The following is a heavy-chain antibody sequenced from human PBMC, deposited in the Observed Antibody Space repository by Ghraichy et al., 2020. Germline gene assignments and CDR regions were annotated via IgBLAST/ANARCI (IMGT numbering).Heavy chain of an antibody. V-gene: IGHV4-34*01. CDR1: GGSFSGYY. D-gene: IGHD3-10*01. J-gene: IGHJ4*02. CDR2: INHSGST. Sequence: SETLSLTCAVYGGSFSGYYWSWIRQPPGKGLEWIGEINHSGSTNYNPSLKSRVTISVDTSKNQFSLKLSSVTAADTAVYYCARGHRPEPLYYGSGPLVYFDYWGQGTLVTVSS. CDR3: ARGHRPEPLYYGSGPLVYFDY.